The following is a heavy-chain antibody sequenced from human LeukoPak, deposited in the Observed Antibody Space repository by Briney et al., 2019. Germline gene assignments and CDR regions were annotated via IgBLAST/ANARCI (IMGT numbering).Heavy chain of an antibody. D-gene: IGHD2-21*02. V-gene: IGHV3-23*01. CDR2: ISGGGDIT. CDR3: VREDTPATANY. Sequence: GGSLRLSCAASGFNFADHAMSWVRQTPGKGLEWVSAISGGGDITYYADSVTGRFTISRDNSKDALFLQMHSLRPGDTAVYYCVREDTPATANYWGQGTLVTISS. J-gene: IGHJ4*02. CDR1: GFNFADHA.